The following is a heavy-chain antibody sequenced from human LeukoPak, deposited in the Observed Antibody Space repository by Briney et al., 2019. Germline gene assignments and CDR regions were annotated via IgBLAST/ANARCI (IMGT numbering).Heavy chain of an antibody. D-gene: IGHD3-10*01. CDR2: INPSGGST. CDR3: ATQGTSPSLYYYMDV. Sequence: ASVKVSCKASGYTFTSYYMHWVRQAPGQGLEWMGIINPSGGSTSYAQKFQGRVTMTRDTSTSTVYMELSSLRSEDTAVYYCATQGTSPSLYYYMDVWGKGTTVTVSS. J-gene: IGHJ6*03. V-gene: IGHV1-46*01. CDR1: GYTFTSYY.